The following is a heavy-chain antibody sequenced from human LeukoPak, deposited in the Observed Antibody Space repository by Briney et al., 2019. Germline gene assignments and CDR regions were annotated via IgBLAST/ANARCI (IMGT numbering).Heavy chain of an antibody. CDR2: AYSDGNT. V-gene: IGHV3-66*04. D-gene: IGHD6-19*01. Sequence: GGSLRLSCAASGITVNSTYISWVRQAPGKGLEWVSVAYSDGNTYYAGSVKGRFTISRDNSKNTLFLQMNNLRAEDTAVYYCARLFGSGWPGYFYYAMDVWGQGTTVAVSS. CDR3: ARLFGSGWPGYFYYAMDV. CDR1: GITVNSTY. J-gene: IGHJ6*02.